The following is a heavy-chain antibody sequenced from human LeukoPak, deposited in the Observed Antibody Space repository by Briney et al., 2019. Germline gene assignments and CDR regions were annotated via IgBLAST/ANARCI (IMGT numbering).Heavy chain of an antibody. CDR1: GYTFTSYD. CDR3: ARGVDTAMVSNFDY. D-gene: IGHD5-18*01. V-gene: IGHV1-8*03. CDR2: MNPNSGNT. J-gene: IGHJ4*02. Sequence: GASVKVSCKASGYTFTSYDINWVRQATGQGLEWMGWMNPNSGNTGYAQKFQGRVTITRNTSISTAYMELSSLRSEDTAVYYCARGVDTAMVSNFDYWGQGTLVTVSS.